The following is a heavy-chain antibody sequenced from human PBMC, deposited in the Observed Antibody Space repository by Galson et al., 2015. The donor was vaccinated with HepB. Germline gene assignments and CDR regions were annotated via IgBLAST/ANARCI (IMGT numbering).Heavy chain of an antibody. V-gene: IGHV3-53*01. Sequence: SLRLSCAVSGFSIDSLFMTWIRQAPGKGLEFVSIIEIGGIKHYADSVKGRFAISGDSSKNTVYLQMNSPTVEDTALYYCAAGNGGIDSWGQGTLVTVSS. D-gene: IGHD3-16*01. CDR3: AAGNGGIDS. CDR1: GFSIDSLF. J-gene: IGHJ4*02. CDR2: IEIGGIK.